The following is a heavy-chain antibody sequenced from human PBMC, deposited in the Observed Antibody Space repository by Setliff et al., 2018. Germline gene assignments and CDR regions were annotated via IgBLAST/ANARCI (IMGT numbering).Heavy chain of an antibody. J-gene: IGHJ5*02. CDR3: ARRNGEKLDP. Sequence: PSETLSLTCTVSGGSISSGGYYWSWIRQPPGKGLEWIGEINHSGSTNYNPSLKSRVTISVDTSKNQFSLKLSSVTAADTAVYYCARRNGEKLDPWGQGTLVTVSS. CDR1: GGSISSGGYY. V-gene: IGHV4-39*07. CDR2: INHSGST.